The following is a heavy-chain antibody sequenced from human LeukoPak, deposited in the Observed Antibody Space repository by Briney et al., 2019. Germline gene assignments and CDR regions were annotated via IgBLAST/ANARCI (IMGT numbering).Heavy chain of an antibody. CDR2: ISYDGSNK. CDR1: GFTFSSYA. D-gene: IGHD3-10*01. J-gene: IGHJ6*03. Sequence: GGSLRLSCAASGFTFSSYAMHWVRQAPGKGLEWVAVISYDGSNKYYADSVKGRFTISRDNSKNTLYLQMNSLRAEDTAVYYCASGSVSYYYYYMDVWGKGTTVTVSS. CDR3: ASGSVSYYYYYMDV. V-gene: IGHV3-30-3*01.